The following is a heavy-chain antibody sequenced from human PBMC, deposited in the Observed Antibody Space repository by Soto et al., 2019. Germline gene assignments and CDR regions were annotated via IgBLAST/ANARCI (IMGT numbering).Heavy chain of an antibody. CDR1: SGCRCRGCSY. Sequence: SLPLSHTCPVSSGCRCRGCSYWSWIRQHPGKGLEWIGYIYYSGSTYYNPSLKSRVTISVDTSKNQFSLKLTSVTVADTAVYYCARSVVPWGQVTLVTVSS. CDR2: IYYSGST. D-gene: IGHD2-21*01. J-gene: IGHJ5*02. CDR3: ARSVVP. V-gene: IGHV4-31*03.